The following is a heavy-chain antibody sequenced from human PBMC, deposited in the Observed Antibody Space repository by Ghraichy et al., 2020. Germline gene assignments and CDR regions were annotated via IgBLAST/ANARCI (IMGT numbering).Heavy chain of an antibody. D-gene: IGHD2-2*01. Sequence: SETLSLTCAVYGGSFSGYYWSWIRQPPGKGLEWIGEINHSGSTNYNPSLKSRVTISVDTSKNQFSLKLSSVTAADTAVYYCARGPDIVVVPGDNDAFDIWGQGTMVTVSS. J-gene: IGHJ3*02. CDR3: ARGPDIVVVPGDNDAFDI. CDR1: GGSFSGYY. V-gene: IGHV4-34*01. CDR2: INHSGST.